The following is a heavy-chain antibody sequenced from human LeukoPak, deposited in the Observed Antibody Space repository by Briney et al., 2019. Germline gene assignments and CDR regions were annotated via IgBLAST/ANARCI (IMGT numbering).Heavy chain of an antibody. CDR1: GNTFSNYG. Sequence: GASVKVSCKASGNTFSNYGFSWVRQAPGQGLEWMGWINANSGNTDYAQKFQGRVTMTRDTSISTAYMELSRLRSDDTAVYYCARGREVAATLEHSAPLIYWGQGTQVTVSS. D-gene: IGHD5-12*01. CDR3: ARGREVAATLEHSAPLIY. CDR2: INANSGNT. V-gene: IGHV1-2*02. J-gene: IGHJ4*02.